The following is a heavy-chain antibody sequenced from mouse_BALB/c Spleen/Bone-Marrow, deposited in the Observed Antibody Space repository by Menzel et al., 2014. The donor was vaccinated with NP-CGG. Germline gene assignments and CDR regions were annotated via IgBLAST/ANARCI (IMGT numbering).Heavy chain of an antibody. CDR3: ARDQSVFYAMDY. Sequence: QVQLQQSGPGLVAPSQSLSITCTVSGFSLTGYGVNWVRQPPGKGLEWLGMIWGDGSTDYNSALKSRLSISKVNSKHQVFLKMNSLQPHDTARSYCARDQSVFYAMDYWSQGTSVTIPS. V-gene: IGHV2-6-7*01. J-gene: IGHJ4*01. CDR1: GFSLTGYG. CDR2: IWGDGST.